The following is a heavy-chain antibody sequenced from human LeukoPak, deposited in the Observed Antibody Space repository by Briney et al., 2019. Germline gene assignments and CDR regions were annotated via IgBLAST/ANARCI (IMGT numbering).Heavy chain of an antibody. J-gene: IGHJ4*02. CDR2: ISSSSSTI. Sequence: GGSLRLSSAASGFTFSSYSMLWVRQAPGKGLEWVSYISSSSSTIYYAGSVKGRFTISRDNAKNSLYLQMNTLRAEDTAVYYCARDRHKYNYDSGGYPPYWGQGTLVTVFS. CDR1: GFTFSSYS. V-gene: IGHV3-48*01. CDR3: ARDRHKYNYDSGGYPPY. D-gene: IGHD3-22*01.